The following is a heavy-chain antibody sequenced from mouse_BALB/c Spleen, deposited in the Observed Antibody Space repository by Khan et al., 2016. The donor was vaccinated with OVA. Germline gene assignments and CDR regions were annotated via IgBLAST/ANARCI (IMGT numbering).Heavy chain of an antibody. CDR3: ARRGLYGIFVY. CDR2: IDPSTGYI. J-gene: IGHJ3*01. Sequence: QVQLKQSGAELAKPGASVKMSCKASGYTFTTYWMHWVKKRPGQGLEWIGYIDPSTGYIEYNQKFKDKATLTTDKSSTTAYMQLSSLTSEDSAFYYCARRGLYGIFVYWGQGTLVTVSA. D-gene: IGHD2-1*01. CDR1: GYTFTTYW. V-gene: IGHV1-7*01.